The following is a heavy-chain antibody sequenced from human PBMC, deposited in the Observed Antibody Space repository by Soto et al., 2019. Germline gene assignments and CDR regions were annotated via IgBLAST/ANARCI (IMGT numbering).Heavy chain of an antibody. CDR1: GGSISSYY. V-gene: IGHV4-59*01. D-gene: IGHD2-8*01. Sequence: SETLSLTCTVSGGSISSYYWSWIRQPPGKGLEWIEYIYYSGSTNYNPSLKSRVTISVDTSKNQFSLKLSSVTAADTAVYYCARVTGGVYASWFDPWGQGTLVTVSS. CDR2: IYYSGST. CDR3: ARVTGGVYASWFDP. J-gene: IGHJ5*02.